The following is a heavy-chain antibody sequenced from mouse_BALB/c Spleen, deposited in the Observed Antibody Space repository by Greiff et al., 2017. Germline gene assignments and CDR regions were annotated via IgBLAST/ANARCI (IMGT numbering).Heavy chain of an antibody. J-gene: IGHJ3*01. CDR2: IWAGGST. CDR3: ARDRYGNPFAY. CDR1: GFSLTSYG. D-gene: IGHD2-10*02. Sequence: VQRVESGPGLVAPSQSLSITCTVSGFSLTSYGVHWVRQPPGKGLEWLGVIWAGGSTNYNSALMSRLSISKDNSKSQVFLKMNSLQTDDTAMYYCARDRYGNPFAYWGQGTLVTVSA. V-gene: IGHV2-9*02.